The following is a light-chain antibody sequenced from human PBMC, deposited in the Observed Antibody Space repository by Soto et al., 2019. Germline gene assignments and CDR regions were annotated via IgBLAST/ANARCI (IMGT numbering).Light chain of an antibody. CDR3: SSYTSSSTYV. CDR1: GSDVGGYDY. Sequence: QSVLTQPASVSGSPGQSTTISCTGTGSDVGGYDYVSWYQHHPGKAPKVMIYEVTNRPSGVSNRFSGSKSGNTASLTISGLLAEEEADYYCSSYTSSSTYVFGTGTKVTVL. V-gene: IGLV2-14*01. J-gene: IGLJ1*01. CDR2: EVT.